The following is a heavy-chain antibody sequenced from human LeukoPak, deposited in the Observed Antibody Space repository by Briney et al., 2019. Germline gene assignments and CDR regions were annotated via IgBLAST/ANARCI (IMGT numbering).Heavy chain of an antibody. Sequence: PGGSLRLSCAASGFTFSNYAMNWVRQAPGKGLEWVSTISDTGGSTYYADSVKGRFTISRDNSKNTLYLQMNSLRAEDTAVYYCAKNSQRHAWFRFDYWGQGALVTVSA. CDR3: AKNSQRHAWFRFDY. CDR1: GFTFSNYA. CDR2: ISDTGGST. D-gene: IGHD2/OR15-2a*01. J-gene: IGHJ4*02. V-gene: IGHV3-23*01.